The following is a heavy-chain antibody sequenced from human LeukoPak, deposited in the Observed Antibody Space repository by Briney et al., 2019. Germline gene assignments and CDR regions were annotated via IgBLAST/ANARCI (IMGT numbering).Heavy chain of an antibody. CDR2: IYRTGRT. CDR3: ARVGQFVVVTASTHSYYMDV. D-gene: IGHD2-21*02. Sequence: SETLSLTCSVSGGSISSFYWSWIRQPAGKGLEWIGRIYRTGRTNYNPSLKSRVTMSVDTSKNQFSLRLKSLTAADTAVYYCARVGQFVVVTASTHSYYMDVWGKGTTVTVSS. CDR1: GGSISSFY. J-gene: IGHJ6*03. V-gene: IGHV4-4*07.